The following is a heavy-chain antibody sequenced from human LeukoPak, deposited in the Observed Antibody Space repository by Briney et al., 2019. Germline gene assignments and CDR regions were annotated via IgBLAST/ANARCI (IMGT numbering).Heavy chain of an antibody. J-gene: IGHJ4*02. CDR3: ARGSGGYSYGNFRRAHYFDY. Sequence: PSETLSLTCAVYGVSFCGYYWLCLPHPPGKGLEGIGEINHSGNTHYHPSHKSRVTISVDTCKNQFSLKLSSVTAADTAVYYCARGSGGYSYGNFRRAHYFDYWGQGTLVTVSS. D-gene: IGHD5-18*01. CDR2: INHSGNT. V-gene: IGHV4-34*01. CDR1: GVSFCGYY.